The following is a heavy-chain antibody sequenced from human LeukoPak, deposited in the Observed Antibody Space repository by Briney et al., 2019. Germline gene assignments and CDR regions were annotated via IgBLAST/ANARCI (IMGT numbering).Heavy chain of an antibody. J-gene: IGHJ4*02. CDR3: ASSTRWGDYFDS. V-gene: IGHV4-4*07. CDR1: GGSISSYY. CDR2: IYTGGST. D-gene: IGHD3-16*01. Sequence: PSETLSLTCTVSGGSISSYYWSWIRQPAGKGLEWIGRIYTGGSTNYNPSLKSRVTISVDTSKNQFSLKLSSVTAADTAVYYCASSTRWGDYFDSWGQGTLVTVSS.